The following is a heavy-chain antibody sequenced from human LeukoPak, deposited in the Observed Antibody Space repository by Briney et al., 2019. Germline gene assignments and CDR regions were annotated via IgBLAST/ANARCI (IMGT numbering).Heavy chain of an antibody. CDR1: GYIFFNYG. V-gene: IGHV1-18*01. Sequence: EASVKVSCKASGYIFFNYGISWVRQAPGQGLEWMGWISVYNDNTNYAQKLQGRVTMTTDTSTSTAYMELRSLRSDDTAVYYCARHLLLGSTSGWNDYWGQGTLVTVSS. CDR2: ISVYNDNT. CDR3: ARHLLLGSTSGWNDY. D-gene: IGHD6-19*01. J-gene: IGHJ4*02.